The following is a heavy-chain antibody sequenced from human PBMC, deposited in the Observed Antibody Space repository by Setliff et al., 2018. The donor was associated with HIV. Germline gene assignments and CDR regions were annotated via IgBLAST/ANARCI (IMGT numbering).Heavy chain of an antibody. Sequence: GGSLRLSCAASGFTFSNAWMSWVRQAPGKGLEWVGRIKSKTDGGTTDYAAPVKGRFTISRDDSKNTLYLQMNSLKTEDTAVYYCSRDGKPGWGYGNYRYYYYYMDVWGKGTTVTVSS. J-gene: IGHJ6*03. CDR3: SRDGKPGWGYGNYRYYYYYMDV. CDR2: IKSKTDGGTT. V-gene: IGHV3-15*01. CDR1: GFTFSNAW. D-gene: IGHD4-17*01.